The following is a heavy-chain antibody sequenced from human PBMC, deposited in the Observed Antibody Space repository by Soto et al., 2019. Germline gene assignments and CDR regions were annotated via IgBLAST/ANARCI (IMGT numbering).Heavy chain of an antibody. Sequence: QLQLQESGPGLVRPSETLSLTCIVSGGSISSSSYYWGWIRQPPGKGLEWIGSIYSSGGAYYNPSLKSRGTISVDTSKNQFPLKQTSVTAAATAVYYCATLVSSGYQAFHVWGQGTMVTVSS. D-gene: IGHD3-22*01. CDR2: IYSSGGA. CDR3: ATLVSSGYQAFHV. CDR1: GGSISSSSYY. J-gene: IGHJ3*01. V-gene: IGHV4-39*01.